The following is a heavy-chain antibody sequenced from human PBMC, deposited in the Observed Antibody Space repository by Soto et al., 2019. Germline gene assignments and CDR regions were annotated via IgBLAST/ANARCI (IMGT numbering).Heavy chain of an antibody. J-gene: IGHJ4*02. Sequence: QVQLVQSGAEVKKPGASVKVSCKASGYTFTHYYIHWVRQAPGQGLEWMGMINPSGGGTDYAQRFQGRVTMTTDTSTTPVYMVLSSLRSDDTAVYYCARPPFPGCINGVCYPCDHWGQGTLVTVSS. D-gene: IGHD2-8*01. V-gene: IGHV1-46*01. CDR2: INPSGGGT. CDR1: GYTFTHYY. CDR3: ARPPFPGCINGVCYPCDH.